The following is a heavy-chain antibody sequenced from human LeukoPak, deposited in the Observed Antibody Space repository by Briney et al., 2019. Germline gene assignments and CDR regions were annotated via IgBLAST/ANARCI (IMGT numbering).Heavy chain of an antibody. V-gene: IGHV3-7*01. Sequence: GGSLRLSCAASGFTFSSYWISWVRQAPGKGLEWVANIKQDGSEKYYVDSVKGRFTISRDNAKNSLYLQMNSLRAEDTAVYYCARSSHGDPYYFDYWGQGTLVTVSS. J-gene: IGHJ4*02. CDR3: ARSSHGDPYYFDY. D-gene: IGHD4-17*01. CDR1: GFTFSSYW. CDR2: IKQDGSEK.